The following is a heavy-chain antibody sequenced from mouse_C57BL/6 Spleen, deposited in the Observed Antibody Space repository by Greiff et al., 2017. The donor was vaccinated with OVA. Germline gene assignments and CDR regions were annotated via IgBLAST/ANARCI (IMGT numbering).Heavy chain of an antibody. V-gene: IGHV5-4*01. CDR3: ARDGVYSNYERYAMDY. Sequence: EVHLVESGGGLVKPGGSLKLSCAASGFTFSSYAMSWVRQTPEKRLEWVATISDGGSYTYYPDNVKGRFTISRDNAKNNLYLQMSHLKSEDTAMYYCARDGVYSNYERYAMDYWGQGTSVTVSS. D-gene: IGHD2-5*01. CDR1: GFTFSSYA. J-gene: IGHJ4*01. CDR2: ISDGGSYT.